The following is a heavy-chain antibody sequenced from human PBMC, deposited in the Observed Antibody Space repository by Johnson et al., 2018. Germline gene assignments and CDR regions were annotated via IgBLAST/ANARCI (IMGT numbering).Heavy chain of an antibody. CDR2: ISYDGSNK. CDR1: GFIFSSYA. Sequence: QVQLVQSGGGVVQPGRSLRLSCAASGFIFSSYAMHWVRQAPGKGLEWVAVISYDGSNKYYADSVKGRFTTSRDSSKNTLYLQMDILRAEDTAVYYCASQHIGVGTAIGQRCDVLDIGGQGTIVPVSS. V-gene: IGHV3-30-3*01. J-gene: IGHJ3*02. CDR3: ASQHIGVGTAIGQRCDVLDI. D-gene: IGHD2-21*02.